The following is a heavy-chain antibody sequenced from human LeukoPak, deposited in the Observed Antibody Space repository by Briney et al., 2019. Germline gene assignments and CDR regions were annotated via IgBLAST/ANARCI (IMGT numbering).Heavy chain of an antibody. CDR1: VGTFRSYA. CDR2: IIPIFGSA. J-gene: IGHJ3*02. D-gene: IGHD6-19*01. CDR3: ATTPQIAEAEDEKVTFDI. Sequence: SVKVSCKASVGTFRSYAISWMRQAPAQGGAGMGGIIPIFGSANYAQKFQGRVTMTEDTSTDTAYMELSSLRSEDTAVYYCATTPQIAEAEDEKVTFDIWGQGTMVTVSS. V-gene: IGHV1-69*06.